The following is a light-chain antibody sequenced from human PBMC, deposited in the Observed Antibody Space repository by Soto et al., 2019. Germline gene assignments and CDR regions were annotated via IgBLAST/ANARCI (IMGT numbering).Light chain of an antibody. CDR3: QQYGTLPWT. Sequence: EIVMTQSPATLSVSPGERATLSCRASQTVSNFLAWYQQRPGQAPRLLIYGASTRATGIPDRFSGSGSGTDFTLSISRLESEDFAVYYCQQYGTLPWTFGQGTKVDI. CDR1: QTVSNF. J-gene: IGKJ1*01. CDR2: GAS. V-gene: IGKV3D-15*01.